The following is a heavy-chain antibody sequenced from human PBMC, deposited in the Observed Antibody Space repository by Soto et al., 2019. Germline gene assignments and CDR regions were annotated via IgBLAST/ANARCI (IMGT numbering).Heavy chain of an antibody. CDR3: ARAPVDTAMADYYYYGMDV. V-gene: IGHV1-69*01. D-gene: IGHD5-18*01. CDR1: GGTFSSYA. J-gene: IGHJ6*02. Sequence: QVQLVQSGAEVKKPGSSVKVSCKASGGTFSSYAISWVRQAPGQGLEWMGGIIPIFGTANYAQKFQGRVTITADESKSTAYMELSSLRSEDTAVYYCARAPVDTAMADYYYYGMDVWGQGTTVTVSS. CDR2: IIPIFGTA.